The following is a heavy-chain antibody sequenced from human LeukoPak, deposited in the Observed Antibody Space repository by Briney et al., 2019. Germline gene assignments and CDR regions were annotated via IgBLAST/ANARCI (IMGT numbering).Heavy chain of an antibody. CDR3: ARGLLSQVAPVDY. V-gene: IGHV3-7*01. J-gene: IGHJ4*02. CDR1: GFTLSSYW. CDR2: IKQDGSEK. Sequence: PGGSLRLSCAASGFTLSSYWMSWVREAPGKGLEWVANIKQDGSEKYYVDSVKGRFTISRDNAKNSLYLQMNSLRAEDTAVYYCARGLLSQVAPVDYRGQGTLVTVSS. D-gene: IGHD2/OR15-2a*01.